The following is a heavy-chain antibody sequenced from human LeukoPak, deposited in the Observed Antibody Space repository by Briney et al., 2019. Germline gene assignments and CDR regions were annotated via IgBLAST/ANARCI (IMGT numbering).Heavy chain of an antibody. D-gene: IGHD2-15*01. V-gene: IGHV6-1*01. Sequence: SQTLSLTCAISGYSVSSNSGAWNWIRQSPSRGLEWLGRTYYRSKWYNDYAVSVKSRITINPDTSKNQFSLQLNSVTPEDTAVYYCARGRPAVAVGGHNWFDPWGQGTLVTVSS. CDR1: GYSVSSNSGA. CDR2: TYYRSKWYN. CDR3: ARGRPAVAVGGHNWFDP. J-gene: IGHJ5*02.